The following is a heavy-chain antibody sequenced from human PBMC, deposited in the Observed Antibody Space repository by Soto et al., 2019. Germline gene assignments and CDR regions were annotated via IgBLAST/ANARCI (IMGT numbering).Heavy chain of an antibody. Sequence: SVKVSCKASGGTFSSYAISWVRQAPGQGLEWMGGIIPIFGTANYAQKFQGRVTITADESTSTAYMELSSLRSEDTAVYYCARDFSSSSNYYYGMDVWGQGTTVTVSS. CDR1: GGTFSSYA. D-gene: IGHD6-6*01. CDR2: IIPIFGTA. CDR3: ARDFSSSSNYYYGMDV. V-gene: IGHV1-69*13. J-gene: IGHJ6*02.